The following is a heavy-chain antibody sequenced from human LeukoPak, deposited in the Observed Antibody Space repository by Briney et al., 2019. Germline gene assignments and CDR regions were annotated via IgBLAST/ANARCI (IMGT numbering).Heavy chain of an antibody. D-gene: IGHD2-2*01. CDR1: GGSISSYY. V-gene: IGHV4-59*01. Sequence: SETLSLTCTVSGGSISSYYWSWIRQPPGKGLEWIGHIYYSGSTNYNPSLKSRVTISVDTSKNQFSLKLNSVTAADAAVYYCARDSSTSPNSYYYDYWGQGTLVTVSS. CDR3: ARDSSTSPNSYYYDY. CDR2: IYYSGST. J-gene: IGHJ4*02.